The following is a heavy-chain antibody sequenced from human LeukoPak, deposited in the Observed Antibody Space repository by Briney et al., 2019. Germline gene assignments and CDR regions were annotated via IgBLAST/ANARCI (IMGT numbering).Heavy chain of an antibody. V-gene: IGHV3-53*01. D-gene: IGHD3-22*01. CDR2: LYSAGST. CDR1: GFIVSNNF. CDR3: AKDLTYYYDSTGYYFDY. J-gene: IGHJ4*02. Sequence: GSLRLSCAASGFIVSNNFMSWVRQAPGKGLEWVSVLYSAGSTFYVDSVKGRFTISRDNSKNTLYLQLNSLRAEDTAIYYCAKDLTYYYDSTGYYFDYWGQGTLVTVSS.